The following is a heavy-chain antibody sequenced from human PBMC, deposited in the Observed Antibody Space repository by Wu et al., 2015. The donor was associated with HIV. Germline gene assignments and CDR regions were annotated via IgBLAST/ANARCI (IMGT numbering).Heavy chain of an antibody. D-gene: IGHD5-24*01. CDR2: INPNRGGT. Sequence: QVQLVQSGPEVKKPGASVMVSCKASGYTFIDYYIYWVRQAPGQGLEWMGWINPNRGGTKYAQNFQGRVTMTRDTAVSTAYMELNFVRSDDTAVYYCARLQSLHGLYSNADYWGQGTLVTVSS. CDR1: GYTFIDYY. V-gene: IGHV1-2*02. J-gene: IGHJ4*02. CDR3: ARLQSLHGLYSNADY.